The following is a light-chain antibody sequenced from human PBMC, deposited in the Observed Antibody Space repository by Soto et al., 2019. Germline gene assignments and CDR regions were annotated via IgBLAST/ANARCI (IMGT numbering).Light chain of an antibody. CDR1: QSVSSH. CDR3: QERTNWPPSWT. CDR2: DAS. Sequence: EIVLTQSPATLSLSPGERATLSCRASQSVSSHLAWYQQKPGQAPRLLIYDASNRATGTPDRLSGSGSGTDFTLTISSLEPEDFAVYYCQERTNWPPSWTFGQGTKVDI. V-gene: IGKV3-11*01. J-gene: IGKJ1*01.